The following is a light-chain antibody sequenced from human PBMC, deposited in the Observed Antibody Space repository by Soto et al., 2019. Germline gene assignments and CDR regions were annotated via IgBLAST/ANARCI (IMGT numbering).Light chain of an antibody. J-gene: IGKJ5*01. CDR1: QSVSSN. Sequence: EIVMTQSPATLSVSPGERATLSCRASQSVSSNLAWYQQQPGQAPRLLIYGASTRATGIPARFSGSGSGTESTRTISSLQSEDCAMYYCQQYNNWPITFGQGTRLEIK. CDR2: GAS. V-gene: IGKV3-15*01. CDR3: QQYNNWPIT.